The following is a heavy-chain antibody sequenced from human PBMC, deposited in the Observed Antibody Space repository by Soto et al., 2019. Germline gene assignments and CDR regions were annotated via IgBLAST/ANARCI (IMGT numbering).Heavy chain of an antibody. Sequence: ASVKVSCKASGYTFTSYAMHWVRQAPGQRLEWMGWINAGNGNTKYSQKFQGRVTITRDTSASTAYMELSSLRSEDTAVYYCARDSQIVSAAGKFQNWGQGTLVTVSS. V-gene: IGHV1-3*01. J-gene: IGHJ1*01. CDR2: INAGNGNT. D-gene: IGHD6-13*01. CDR1: GYTFTSYA. CDR3: ARDSQIVSAAGKFQN.